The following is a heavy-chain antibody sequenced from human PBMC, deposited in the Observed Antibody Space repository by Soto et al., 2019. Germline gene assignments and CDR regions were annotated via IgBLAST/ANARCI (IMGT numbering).Heavy chain of an antibody. V-gene: IGHV6-1*01. CDR1: GDSVSSNSAA. CDR3: ARGYYDSSGYYANWFDP. CDR2: TYYRSKWYN. D-gene: IGHD3-22*01. J-gene: IGHJ5*02. Sequence: PSQTLSLTCAISGDSVSSNSAAWNWIRQSPSRGLEWLGRTYYRSKWYNDYAVSVKSRITINPDTSKNQFSLQLNSVTPEDTAVYYCARGYYDSSGYYANWFDPWGQGTLVTVSS.